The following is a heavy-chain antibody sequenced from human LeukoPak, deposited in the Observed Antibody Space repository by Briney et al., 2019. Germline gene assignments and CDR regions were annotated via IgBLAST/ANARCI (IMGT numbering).Heavy chain of an antibody. Sequence: NPSETLSLTCAVSGGSISSYYWSWIRQPPGKGLEWIDYIFYSGSTNYNPSLKSRVTISIDASKSHFSLKLSSVTAADSAVYYCARDRGYGSGSYYMGDAFEIWGQGTMVTVSS. D-gene: IGHD3-10*01. J-gene: IGHJ3*02. V-gene: IGHV4-59*01. CDR3: ARDRGYGSGSYYMGDAFEI. CDR1: GGSISSYY. CDR2: IFYSGST.